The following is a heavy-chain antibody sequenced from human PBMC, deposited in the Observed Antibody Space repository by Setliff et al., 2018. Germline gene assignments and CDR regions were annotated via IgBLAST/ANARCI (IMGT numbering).Heavy chain of an antibody. CDR3: ALTTLSLCSGGNCPNALDI. CDR1: GYTFSHSG. J-gene: IGHJ3*02. D-gene: IGHD2-15*01. Sequence: GASVKVSCKASGYTFSHSGITWVRQAPGQGLEWMGWISGFNGVTNYAQTFQGRITMATDTSTKMAHMELSSLRSDDTAVYFCALTTLSLCSGGNCPNALDIWGQGTMVTVSS. CDR2: ISGFNGVT. V-gene: IGHV1-18*01.